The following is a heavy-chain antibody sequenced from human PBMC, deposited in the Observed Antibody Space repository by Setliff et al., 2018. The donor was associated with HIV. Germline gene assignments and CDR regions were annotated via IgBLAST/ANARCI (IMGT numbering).Heavy chain of an antibody. CDR1: GGTFSSYA. Sequence: GASVKVSCKASGGTFSSYAISWVRQAPGQGLELMGGIIPIFGTANYAQKFQGRVTITTDESTSTAYMELSSLRSEDTAVYYCARRRGVVPAAMDDAFDIWGQGTMVTVSS. J-gene: IGHJ3*02. D-gene: IGHD2-2*01. CDR2: IIPIFGTA. V-gene: IGHV1-69*05. CDR3: ARRRGVVPAAMDDAFDI.